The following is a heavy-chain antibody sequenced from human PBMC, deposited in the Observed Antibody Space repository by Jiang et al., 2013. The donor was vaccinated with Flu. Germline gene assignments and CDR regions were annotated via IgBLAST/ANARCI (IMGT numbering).Heavy chain of an antibody. V-gene: IGHV4-34*01. CDR1: GGSFNTYY. J-gene: IGHJ6*03. Sequence: LKPSETLSLTCAVYGGSFNTYYWSWIRQSPGKGLEWLGEISHTGSTNYNPSLKSRATISVDTSNNQFSLMLNSVTAADTAVYYCASLRPLYYYYYYLGVWGQRDHGHRLL. CDR3: ASLRPLYYYYYYLGV. CDR2: ISHTGST.